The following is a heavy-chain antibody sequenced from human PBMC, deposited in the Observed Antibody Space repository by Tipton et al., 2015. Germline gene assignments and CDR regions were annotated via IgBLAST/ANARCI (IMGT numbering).Heavy chain of an antibody. V-gene: IGHV4-4*02. D-gene: IGHD3-16*02. Sequence: TLSLTCAVSGDSFSSSNWWSWVRQPPGKGLEWIGEIYHTGSTNFQPSLRSRVTMSVDKSKNQFSLNLRSVTAADTAAYYCARASFAIWGSCRTYFDHWGQGILITVSS. CDR3: ARASFAIWGSCRTYFDH. CDR1: GDSFSSSNW. J-gene: IGHJ4*02. CDR2: IYHTGST.